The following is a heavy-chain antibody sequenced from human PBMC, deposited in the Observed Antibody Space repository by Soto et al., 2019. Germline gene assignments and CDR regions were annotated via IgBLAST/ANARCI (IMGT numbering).Heavy chain of an antibody. Sequence: PGGSLRLSCAASGFTFSSYWMSWIRQAPGKGLEWVANIKQDGSEKYYVDSVKGRFTISRDNAKNSLYLQMNSLRAADTALYFCARQTGHPQWWFDLWGQGLQLTVSS. V-gene: IGHV3-7*05. D-gene: IGHD3-9*01. CDR1: GFTFSSYW. J-gene: IGHJ5*02. CDR3: ARQTGHPQWWFDL. CDR2: IKQDGSEK.